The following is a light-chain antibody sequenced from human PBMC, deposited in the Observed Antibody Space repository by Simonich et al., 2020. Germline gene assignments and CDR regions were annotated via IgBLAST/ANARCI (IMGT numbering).Light chain of an antibody. CDR3: MQSIQLPWT. CDR2: EVS. V-gene: IGKV2D-29*02. Sequence: DIVMTQAPDSLAVSLGERATINCKSSQSVLYSSNNKNYLAWYLQKPGQSPQLLISEVSNRFSGVPDRFSGSGSGTDFTLKISRVEAEDVGVYYCMQSIQLPWTFGQGTKVEIK. J-gene: IGKJ1*01. CDR1: QSVLYSSNNKNY.